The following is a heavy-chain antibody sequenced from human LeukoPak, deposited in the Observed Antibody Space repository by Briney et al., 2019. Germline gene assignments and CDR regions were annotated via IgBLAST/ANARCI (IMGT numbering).Heavy chain of an antibody. D-gene: IGHD2-2*01. J-gene: IGHJ6*04. CDR3: ARGLIVVVPAAMHYYYYGMDV. Sequence: PSETLSLTCTVSGGSVSSGSYYWSWIRQPPGKGLEWIGYIYYSGSTNYNPSLKSRVTISVDTSKNQFSLKLSSVTAADMAVYYCARGLIVVVPAAMHYYYYGMDVWGKGTTVTVSS. CDR2: IYYSGST. CDR1: GGSVSSGSYY. V-gene: IGHV4-61*01.